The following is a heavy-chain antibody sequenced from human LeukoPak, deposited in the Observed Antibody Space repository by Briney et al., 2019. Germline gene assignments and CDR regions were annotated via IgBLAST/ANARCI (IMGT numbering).Heavy chain of an antibody. CDR2: ISYDGSNK. CDR3: AKGGYSSNWWSYGSEAWSYGMDV. V-gene: IGHV3-30*18. Sequence: GGSLRLSCAASGFTFSSYGMHWVRQAPGKGLEWVAVISYDGSNKYYADSVKGRFTISRDNSKNTLYLQMNSLRAEDTAVYYCAKGGYSSNWWSYGSEAWSYGMDVWGQGTTVTVSS. D-gene: IGHD6-13*01. CDR1: GFTFSSYG. J-gene: IGHJ6*02.